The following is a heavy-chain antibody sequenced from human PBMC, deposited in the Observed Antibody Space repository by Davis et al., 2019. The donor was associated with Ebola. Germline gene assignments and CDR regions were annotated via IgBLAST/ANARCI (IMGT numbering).Heavy chain of an antibody. CDR3: ARRGVDLRISFDY. J-gene: IGHJ4*02. CDR2: IYPGDSDI. CDR1: EYRFANYW. Sequence: KVSCKGSEYRFANYWIGWVRQKPGKGLEWRGIIYPGDSDIRYSPSFQGQVTFSVHKSMGTAYLQWNSLKDSDTTMYYCARRGVDLRISFDYWGQGTLFTVSS. D-gene: IGHD2/OR15-2a*01. V-gene: IGHV5-51*01.